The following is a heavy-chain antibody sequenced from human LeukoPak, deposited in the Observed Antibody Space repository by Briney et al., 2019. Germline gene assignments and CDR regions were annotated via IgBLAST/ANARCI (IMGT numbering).Heavy chain of an antibody. CDR1: GSTLSDHC. Sequence: GGCLRLSCAASGSTLSDHCIDWVRHQPRKGLEWVGRTKYKAERYTTEYAASGKCRFTIPRDESTKSLYLRTNRPTPWGTAVYYCATSQPNFPNVYWGPGTLVTVSS. J-gene: IGHJ4*02. CDR2: TKYKAERYTT. V-gene: IGHV3-72*01. CDR3: ATSQPNFPNVY. D-gene: IGHD4/OR15-4a*01.